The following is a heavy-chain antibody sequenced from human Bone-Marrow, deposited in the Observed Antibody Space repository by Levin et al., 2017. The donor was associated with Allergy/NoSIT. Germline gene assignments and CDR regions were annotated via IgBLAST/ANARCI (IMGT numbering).Heavy chain of an antibody. CDR3: ARAIPSGGNSYYYYYMDV. D-gene: IGHD4-23*01. Sequence: WQTLSLTCTVSGGSISSYYWTWIRQAPEKRLEWIGYIYYNGKSNYNPSLKTRVSISIDTSKNLFSLSLSSVTAADSAIYYCARAIPSGGNSYYYYYMDVWGKGITVTVSS. J-gene: IGHJ6*03. CDR1: GGSISSYY. CDR2: IYYNGKS. V-gene: IGHV4-59*01.